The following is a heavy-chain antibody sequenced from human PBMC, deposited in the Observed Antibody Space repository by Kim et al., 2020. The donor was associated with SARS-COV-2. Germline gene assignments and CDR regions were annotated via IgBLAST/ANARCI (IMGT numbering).Heavy chain of an antibody. CDR3: ARDVKVKNYGGNSVGFSYYGMDL. J-gene: IGHJ6*02. CDR1: GFTFRYYA. Sequence: GGSLRLSCTASGFTFRYYAMHWVRQAPGKGLEWVAVISYDGSNKFYADSVKGRFTISRDNSENTVYLQMNSLRAEDTAVYYCARDVKVKNYGGNSVGFSYYGMDLWGQGTPVTVSS. D-gene: IGHD4-17*01. CDR2: ISYDGSNK. V-gene: IGHV3-30*04.